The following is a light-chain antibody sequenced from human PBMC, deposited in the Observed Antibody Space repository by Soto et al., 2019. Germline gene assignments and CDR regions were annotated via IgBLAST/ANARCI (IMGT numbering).Light chain of an antibody. V-gene: IGKV3-20*01. CDR2: DAS. Sequence: IMLTQSPGTLSLSQGERVTLSCRASQRVYSSYLAWYQQRPGQAPRLLFYDASIRATGIPDRFSGSGSGTDFSLTISRLEPEDFAVYYCHQYASSPWTFGQGTNV. CDR1: QRVYSSY. CDR3: HQYASSPWT. J-gene: IGKJ1*01.